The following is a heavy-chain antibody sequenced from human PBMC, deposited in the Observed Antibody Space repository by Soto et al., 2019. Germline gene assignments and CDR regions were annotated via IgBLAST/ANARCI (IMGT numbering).Heavy chain of an antibody. J-gene: IGHJ4*02. Sequence: EVQLLESGGGLVQPGGSLRLSCGGSGFTFNSYAMTWVRQAPGKGLEWVSAISGSGGTTYYSNSVKGRFTISRDQSKDMLYLQMHSLRAEDTAIYYCAKDRHYGSGTYSDSYLDYWGQGTLVTVSS. CDR3: AKDRHYGSGTYSDSYLDY. D-gene: IGHD3-10*01. CDR2: ISGSGGTT. CDR1: GFTFNSYA. V-gene: IGHV3-23*01.